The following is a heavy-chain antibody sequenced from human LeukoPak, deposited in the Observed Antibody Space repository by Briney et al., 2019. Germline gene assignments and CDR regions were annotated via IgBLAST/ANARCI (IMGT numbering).Heavy chain of an antibody. CDR1: GGTFSSYA. Sequence: GSSVKVSCKASGGTFSSYAISWVRQAPGQGLEWMGGIIPIFGTANYAQKFQGRVTITTDESTSTAYMELSSLRSEDTAVYYCARDSYSSGWLYYSDYWGQGTLVTVSS. CDR3: ARDSYSSGWLYYSDY. V-gene: IGHV1-69*05. CDR2: IIPIFGTA. J-gene: IGHJ4*02. D-gene: IGHD6-19*01.